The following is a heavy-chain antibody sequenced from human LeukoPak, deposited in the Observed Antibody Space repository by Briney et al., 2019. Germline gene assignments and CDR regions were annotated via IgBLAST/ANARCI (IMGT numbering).Heavy chain of an antibody. Sequence: PGGSPRLSCAASRFSFSNYWMHWVRQAPGKGLVWVSRVKSDGSNPSYADSVKGRFTISRDNAENMLYLQMNTLGAEDTAVYYCARDIVSGSGSLDYWGQGTLVTVSS. CDR1: RFSFSNYW. J-gene: IGHJ4*02. CDR2: VKSDGSNP. V-gene: IGHV3-74*01. CDR3: ARDIVSGSGSLDY. D-gene: IGHD3-10*01.